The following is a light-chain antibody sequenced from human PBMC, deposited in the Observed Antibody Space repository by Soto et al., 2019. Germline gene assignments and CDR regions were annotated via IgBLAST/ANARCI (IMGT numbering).Light chain of an antibody. CDR1: QSLDRDY. CDR2: KAS. CDR3: HQYDSYPRT. V-gene: IGKV1-5*03. J-gene: IGKJ1*01. Sequence: EIQMTQSPSSLSASVGDRVIMTCRASQSLDRDYLAWYQQKPGKAPNLLIYKASTLESGVPSRFSGGGSGTAFTLTISSLQPDDFATYYCHQYDSYPRTFGQGTKVDVK.